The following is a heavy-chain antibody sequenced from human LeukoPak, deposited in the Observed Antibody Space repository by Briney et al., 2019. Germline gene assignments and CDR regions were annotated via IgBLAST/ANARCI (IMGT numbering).Heavy chain of an antibody. CDR2: ISAGGGST. CDR1: GFTFSSYA. Sequence: GGSLRLSCAASGFTFSSYAMSWVRQAPGKGLEWVAGISAGGGSTYYADSVKGRFTISRDNSKNMLYLQLNSLRAEDTAVYCCAKGDPPTYYDILTGQDYWGQGTLVTVSS. V-gene: IGHV3-23*01. CDR3: AKGDPPTYYDILTGQDY. D-gene: IGHD3-9*01. J-gene: IGHJ4*02.